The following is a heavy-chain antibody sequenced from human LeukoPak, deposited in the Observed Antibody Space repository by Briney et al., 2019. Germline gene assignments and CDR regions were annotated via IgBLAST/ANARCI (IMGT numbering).Heavy chain of an antibody. CDR2: ISSSSLYI. CDR1: GFTLITYN. CDR3: AKDLATIRSVGFDY. V-gene: IGHV3-21*04. Sequence: GGSLRLSCAASGFTLITYNVNWVRQAPGKGLEWVSSISSSSLYINYADSVKGRFTISRDNSKNSVYLQMNSLRADDTAVYYCAKDLATIRSVGFDYWGQGTLVTVSS. D-gene: IGHD5-12*01. J-gene: IGHJ4*02.